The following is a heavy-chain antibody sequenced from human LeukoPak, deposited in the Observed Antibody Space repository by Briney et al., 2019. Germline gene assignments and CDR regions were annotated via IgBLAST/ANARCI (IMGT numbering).Heavy chain of an antibody. CDR2: IYTSGST. Sequence: SETLSLTCTVSGGSISSYYWSWIRQPAGKGLEWIGGIYTSGSTNYNPSLKSRVTISVDKSKNQFSLKLRSVTAADTAVYYCARDSTIHYFDSSAYNFDYWGQGTLVTVSS. V-gene: IGHV4-4*07. D-gene: IGHD3-22*01. CDR1: GGSISSYY. J-gene: IGHJ4*02. CDR3: ARDSTIHYFDSSAYNFDY.